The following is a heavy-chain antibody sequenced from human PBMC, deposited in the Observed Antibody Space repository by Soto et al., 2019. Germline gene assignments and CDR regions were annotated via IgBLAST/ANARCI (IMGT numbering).Heavy chain of an antibody. Sequence: EVRLVESGGGLLQPGTSVRLSCAAPGFSLSSYDLHWVRQVPEKRLEWVAFFGSGGDRHYSASVKGRFTISRDSAKKSFYLQMNSPKVGDTAVYYCGRAQSRNWNARGYGIDVWGQGTTVIVSS. CDR3: GRAQSRNWNARGYGIDV. CDR2: FGSGGDR. CDR1: GFSLSSYD. D-gene: IGHD1-1*01. J-gene: IGHJ6*02. V-gene: IGHV3-13*04.